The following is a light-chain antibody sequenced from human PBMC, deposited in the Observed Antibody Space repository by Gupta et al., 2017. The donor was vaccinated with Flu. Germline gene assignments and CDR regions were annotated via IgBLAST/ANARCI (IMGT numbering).Light chain of an antibody. Sequence: PGKTTRFTCSGDKGGDKYASWYHQNPAHPPFLVIYEGRKRSAGIPARFSGSNAGNTATLTISGTQEMDEADYYCQAGDSNNIVVFGGGTKLTVL. J-gene: IGLJ2*01. CDR2: EGR. V-gene: IGLV3-1*01. CDR3: QAGDSNNIVV. CDR1: KGGDKY.